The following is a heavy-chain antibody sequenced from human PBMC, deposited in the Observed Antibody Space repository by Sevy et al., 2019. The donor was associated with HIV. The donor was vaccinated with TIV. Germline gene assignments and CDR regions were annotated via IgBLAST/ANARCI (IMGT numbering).Heavy chain of an antibody. CDR1: GYIFSSYE. D-gene: IGHD6-13*01. V-gene: IGHV3-48*03. CDR2: ISSSGTTT. CDR3: ARTFYSSWPNDY. J-gene: IGHJ4*02. Sequence: GGSLTLSCAASGYIFSSYEMNWVRQAPGKGLEWVAYISSSGTTTYYADSVKGRFTISRDNAKNSLYLQMNSLRAIDTAVYYCARTFYSSWPNDYWGLGTLVTVSS.